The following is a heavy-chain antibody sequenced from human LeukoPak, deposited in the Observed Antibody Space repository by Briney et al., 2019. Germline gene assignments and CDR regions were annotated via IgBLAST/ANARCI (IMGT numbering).Heavy chain of an antibody. CDR3: AKGRPPQYDSGTYSDY. J-gene: IGHJ4*02. Sequence: PGGSLRLSCVASGFTFNNYGIHWIRQAPGKGLEWVAFIRFDGSKKFYSDSVKGRFTISRDNSKNTLYLQMNSLRAEDSAVYFCAKGRPPQYDSGTYSDYWGQGTLVTVSS. CDR2: IRFDGSKK. V-gene: IGHV3-30*02. CDR1: GFTFNNYG. D-gene: IGHD3-10*01.